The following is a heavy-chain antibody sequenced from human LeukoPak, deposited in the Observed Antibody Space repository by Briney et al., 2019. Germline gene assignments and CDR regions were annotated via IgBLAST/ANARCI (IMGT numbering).Heavy chain of an antibody. D-gene: IGHD2-21*01. Sequence: GGSLRLSCAASGFTFSSYGMHWVRQAPGKGLEWVAVVSYDGGSKHYQDSVNGRFTISRDNSKNTLYLQMNSLRAEDTAVYYCAKDLFPKTSVYYFDSWGQGTLVTVSS. V-gene: IGHV3-30*18. CDR2: VSYDGGSK. CDR3: AKDLFPKTSVYYFDS. J-gene: IGHJ4*02. CDR1: GFTFSSYG.